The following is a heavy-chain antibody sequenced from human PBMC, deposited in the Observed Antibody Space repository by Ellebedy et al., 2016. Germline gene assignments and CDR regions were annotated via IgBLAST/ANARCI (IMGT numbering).Heavy chain of an antibody. V-gene: IGHV3-9*01. D-gene: IGHD3-22*01. CDR1: GFTFDDHG. CDR3: AKDGASGYYHELDF. CDR2: ISWNSNTI. J-gene: IGHJ4*02. Sequence: SLKISCAASGFTFDDHGMHWVRRAPGTGLEWVSRISWNSNTIDYGDSVQGRFTISRDKAKNSLYLQMNSLRTEDTALYYCAKDGASGYYHELDFWGQGTLVTVSP.